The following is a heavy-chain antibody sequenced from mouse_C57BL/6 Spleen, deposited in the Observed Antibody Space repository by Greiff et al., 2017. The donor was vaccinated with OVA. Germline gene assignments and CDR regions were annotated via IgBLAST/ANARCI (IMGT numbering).Heavy chain of an antibody. J-gene: IGHJ2*01. V-gene: IGHV5-9*01. CDR3: ARREDSYNTRVFDY. CDR1: GFTFSSYT. Sequence: EVHLVESGGGLVKPGGSLKLSCAASGFTFSSYTMSWVRQTPEKRLEWVATISGGGGNTYYPDSVKGRFTISRDNAKNTLYLQMSSLRSEDTALYYCARREDSYNTRVFDYWGQGTTLTVSS. CDR2: ISGGGGNT. D-gene: IGHD2-12*01.